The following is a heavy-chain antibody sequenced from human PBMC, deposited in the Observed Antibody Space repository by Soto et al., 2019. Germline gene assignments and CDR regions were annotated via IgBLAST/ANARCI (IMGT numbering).Heavy chain of an antibody. CDR3: ARREIQGPIDY. CDR1: GYSISSSNW. D-gene: IGHD1-26*01. Sequence: QVQLQESGPGLVKPSDTLSLTCEVSGYSISSSNWWGWIRQPPGKGLEWIGFIYYSGTTYYNPSLKSRVTMSVDTSKNQFSLKLTSLTAVDTAVYYCARREIQGPIDYWGQGTLVTVSS. J-gene: IGHJ4*02. CDR2: IYYSGTT. V-gene: IGHV4-28*01.